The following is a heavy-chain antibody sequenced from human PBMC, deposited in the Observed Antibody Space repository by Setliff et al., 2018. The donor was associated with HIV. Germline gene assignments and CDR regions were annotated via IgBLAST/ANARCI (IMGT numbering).Heavy chain of an antibody. Sequence: PSETLSLTCTVSGGSIKNVNYYWGWVRLSPGKGLEWIGSIYYSGATYYNPSLKSRVIISVDTSKNQFSLELSSVTAADTAVYYCARLRYGSGIPLDVWGTGISVTVSS. V-gene: IGHV4-39*01. CDR3: ARLRYGSGIPLDV. CDR1: GGSIKNVNYY. D-gene: IGHD3-10*01. J-gene: IGHJ6*04. CDR2: IYYSGAT.